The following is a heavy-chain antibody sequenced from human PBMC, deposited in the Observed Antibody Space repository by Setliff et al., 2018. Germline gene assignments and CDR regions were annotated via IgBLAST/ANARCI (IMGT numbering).Heavy chain of an antibody. V-gene: IGHV3-23*01. J-gene: IGHJ5*02. CDR3: AKGHMVRGVFLGAKTASWFDP. CDR2: ISGSGGST. Sequence: GGSLRLSCAASGFTFDDYAMRWVRQAPGKGLEWVSAISGSGGSTYYADSVKGRFTISRDNSKNTLYLQMNSLRAEDTAVYYCAKGHMVRGVFLGAKTASWFDPWGQGTLVTVSS. CDR1: GFTFDDYA. D-gene: IGHD3-10*01.